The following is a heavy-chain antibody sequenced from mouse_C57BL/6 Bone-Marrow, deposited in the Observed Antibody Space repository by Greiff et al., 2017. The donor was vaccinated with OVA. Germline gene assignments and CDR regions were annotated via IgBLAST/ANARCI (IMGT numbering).Heavy chain of an antibody. CDR2: INPNYGTT. CDR1: GYSFTDYN. CDR3: ARSDYDYDVDYFDY. V-gene: IGHV1-39*01. D-gene: IGHD2-4*01. J-gene: IGHJ2*01. Sequence: LQESGPELVKPGASVKISCKASGYSFTDYNMNWVKQSNGKSLEWIGVINPNYGTTSYNQKFKVKATLTVDQSSSTAYMQLNSLTSEDSAVYYCARSDYDYDVDYFDYWGQGTTLTVSS.